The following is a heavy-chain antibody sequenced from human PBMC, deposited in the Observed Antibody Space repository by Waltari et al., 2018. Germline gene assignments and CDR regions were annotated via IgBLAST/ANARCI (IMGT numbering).Heavy chain of an antibody. V-gene: IGHV3-23*01. CDR1: GFNFISYA. Sequence: EEHLLESGGGLAQPGGSLRLSCAASGFNFISYAMSWVRQAPGKVLEWVAGISDSGVITKYADSVKGRFTVSRDNSKNTGFLHLNSLRAEDTAIYYCARHLYSIDYLELAKWGQGTLVTVSS. CDR3: ARHLYSIDYLELAK. D-gene: IGHD3-22*01. CDR2: ISDSGVIT. J-gene: IGHJ4*02.